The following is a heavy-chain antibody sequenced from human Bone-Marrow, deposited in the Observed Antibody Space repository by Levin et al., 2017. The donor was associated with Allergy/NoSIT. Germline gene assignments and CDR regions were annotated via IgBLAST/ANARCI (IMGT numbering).Heavy chain of an antibody. D-gene: IGHD3-22*01. CDR1: GYTFTSYD. CDR3: ARGFSGYYYVYAFDI. J-gene: IGHJ3*02. Sequence: RTGGSLRLSCKASGYTFTSYDINWVRQATGQGLEWMGWMNPNSGNTGYAQKFQGRVTMTRNTSISTAYMELSSLRSEDTAVYYCARGFSGYYYVYAFDIWGQGTMVTVSS. CDR2: MNPNSGNT. V-gene: IGHV1-8*01.